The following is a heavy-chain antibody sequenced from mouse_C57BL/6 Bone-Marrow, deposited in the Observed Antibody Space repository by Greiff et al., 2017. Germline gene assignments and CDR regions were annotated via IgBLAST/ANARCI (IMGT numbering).Heavy chain of an antibody. CDR1: GFTFSDYY. J-gene: IGHJ3*01. Sequence: EVQLKESGGGLVQPGGSLKLSCAASGFTFSDYYMYWVRQTPEKRLEWVAYISNGGGSTYYPDTVKGRFTISRDNAKNTLYLQMSRLKSEDTAMYYCARRDGGFAYWGQGTLVTVSA. D-gene: IGHD1-1*01. V-gene: IGHV5-12*01. CDR2: ISNGGGST. CDR3: ARRDGGFAY.